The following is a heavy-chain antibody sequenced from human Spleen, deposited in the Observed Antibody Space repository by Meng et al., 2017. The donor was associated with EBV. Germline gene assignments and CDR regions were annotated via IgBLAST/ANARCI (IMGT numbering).Heavy chain of an antibody. CDR3: AHRLPEMGTITGGFDY. Sequence: IPLQVSCPRGVNPNQTLTLTCTFSGFSLTTRGVGVGWIRQPPGKALEWLALIFWDDDDRYSSFLKNRLTTTKDTSKNRVVLTMTNMDPVDTATYYCAHRLPEMGTITGGFDYWGQGTLVTVSS. V-gene: IGHV2-5*02. D-gene: IGHD5-24*01. CDR2: IFWDDDD. CDR1: GFSLTTRGVG. J-gene: IGHJ4*02.